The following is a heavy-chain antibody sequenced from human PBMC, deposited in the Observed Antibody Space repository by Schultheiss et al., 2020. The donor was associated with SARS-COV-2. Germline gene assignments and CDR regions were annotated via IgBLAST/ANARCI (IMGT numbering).Heavy chain of an antibody. V-gene: IGHV2-5*02. CDR1: GFSLSTSGVG. CDR2: IDWDDDK. Sequence: SGPTLVKPTQTLTLTCTFSGFSLSTSGVGVGWIRQPPGKALEWLARIDWDDDKRYSPSLKSRLTITKDTSKNQVVLTMTNMDPVDTATYYCATHYYDSSGPAYWCQGTLVTVAS. CDR3: ATHYYDSSGPAY. J-gene: IGHJ4*02. D-gene: IGHD3-22*01.